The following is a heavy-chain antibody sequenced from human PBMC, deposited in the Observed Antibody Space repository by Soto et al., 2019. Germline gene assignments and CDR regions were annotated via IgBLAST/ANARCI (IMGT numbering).Heavy chain of an antibody. CDR2: IWYDGSNK. V-gene: IGHV3-33*01. Sequence: GGSLRLSCAASGFTFSSYGMHWVRQAPGKGLEWVAVIWYDGSNKYYADSVKDRFTISRDNSKNTLYLQMNSLRAEDMAVYYCARDIGLSATTDAFDIWGQGTMVTVSS. J-gene: IGHJ3*02. CDR1: GFTFSSYG. CDR3: ARDIGLSATTDAFDI. D-gene: IGHD4-17*01.